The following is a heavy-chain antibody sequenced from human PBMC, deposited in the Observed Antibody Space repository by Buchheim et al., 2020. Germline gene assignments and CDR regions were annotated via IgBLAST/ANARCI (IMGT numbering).Heavy chain of an antibody. CDR3: ARADTTGHYYLDY. V-gene: IGHV3-21*06. CDR2: ISSSSAYI. D-gene: IGHD3-22*01. CDR1: GFTFTAYS. J-gene: IGHJ4*02. Sequence: EVQLVESGGGLVKPGGSLRLSCAASGFTFTAYSITWVRQAPGKGLEWVSSISSSSAYIYYAESVKGRFTISRDNAKNIVYPQMNSLRAEDTAVYYCARADTTGHYYLDYWGQGTL.